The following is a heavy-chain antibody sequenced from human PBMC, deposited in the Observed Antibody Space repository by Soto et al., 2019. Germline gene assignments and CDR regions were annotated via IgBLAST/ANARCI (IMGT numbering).Heavy chain of an antibody. J-gene: IGHJ4*02. V-gene: IGHV3-23*01. Sequence: PGGSLRLSCAASGFTFSSYAMSWVRQAPGKGLEWVSAISGSGGSTYYADSVKGRFTISRDNSKNTLYLQMNSLRAEDTAVYYCAKPIPYCSSTSCSSGYWGQGTLVTVSS. CDR2: ISGSGGST. CDR3: AKPIPYCSSTSCSSGY. D-gene: IGHD2-2*01. CDR1: GFTFSSYA.